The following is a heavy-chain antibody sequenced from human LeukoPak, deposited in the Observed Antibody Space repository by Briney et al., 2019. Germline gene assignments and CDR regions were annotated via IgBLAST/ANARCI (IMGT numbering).Heavy chain of an antibody. D-gene: IGHD3-10*01. CDR1: GFTFSSYG. CDR2: ISYDGSNK. Sequence: GGSLRLSCAASGFTFSSYGMHWVRQAPGKGLEWVAVISYDGSNKYYADSVKGRFTISRDNSKNTLYLQMNSLRAEDTAVYYCAKDYYGSGNFDYWGRGTLVTVSS. V-gene: IGHV3-30*18. J-gene: IGHJ4*02. CDR3: AKDYYGSGNFDY.